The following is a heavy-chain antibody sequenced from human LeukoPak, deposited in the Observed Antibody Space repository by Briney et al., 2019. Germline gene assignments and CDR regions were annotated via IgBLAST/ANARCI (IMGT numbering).Heavy chain of an antibody. CDR1: GGTFSSYA. CDR2: IIPIFGTA. J-gene: IGHJ3*02. Sequence: SVKVSCKASGGTFSSYAISWVRQAPGQGLEWMGGIIPIFGTANYAQKFQGRVTITTDESTSTAYMELSSLRSEDTAVYYCAGVYYDFWSGYSGAFDIWGQGTMVTVSS. D-gene: IGHD3-3*01. V-gene: IGHV1-69*05. CDR3: AGVYYDFWSGYSGAFDI.